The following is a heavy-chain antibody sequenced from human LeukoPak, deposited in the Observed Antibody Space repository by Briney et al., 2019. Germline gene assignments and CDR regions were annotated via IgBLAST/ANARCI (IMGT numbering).Heavy chain of an antibody. J-gene: IGHJ3*02. D-gene: IGHD3-3*01. CDR1: GDSISNYY. V-gene: IGHV4-59*01. CDR2: FYCTGST. CDR3: ARASGVLRFLDWLGAFDI. Sequence: SETLSLTCTVSGDSISNYYLSWIRQPPGKGLEWIGYFYCTGSTNYNPSLKSRVTISVDTSKNQFSLKLSSVTAADTAVYYCARASGVLRFLDWLGAFDIWGQGTMVTVSS.